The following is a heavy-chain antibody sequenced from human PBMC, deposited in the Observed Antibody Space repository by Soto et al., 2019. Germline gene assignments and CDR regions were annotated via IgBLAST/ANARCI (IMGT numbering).Heavy chain of an antibody. D-gene: IGHD4-17*01. Sequence: GGSLRLSCAASGFTFSSYGMHWVRQAPGKGLEWVAVISYDGSNKYYADSVKGRFTISRDNSKNTLYLQMNSLRAEDTAVYYCAKTSGDYQDDYYYYMDVWGKGTTVTVSS. CDR2: ISYDGSNK. CDR3: AKTSGDYQDDYYYYMDV. CDR1: GFTFSSYG. J-gene: IGHJ6*03. V-gene: IGHV3-30*18.